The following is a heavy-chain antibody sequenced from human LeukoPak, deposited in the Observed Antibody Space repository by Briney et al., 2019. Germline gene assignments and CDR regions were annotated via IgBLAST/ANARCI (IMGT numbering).Heavy chain of an antibody. J-gene: IGHJ4*02. CDR2: ISGFNT. Sequence: GSLRLSCTTSGFAFSNYAMNWVRQAPGKGPEWVSGISGFNTYYADSVKGRFTIFRDNSKNVLYPQMDRLRAEDTAVYSCAKDVCTSPRCLLYFDSWGQGTLVTVSS. V-gene: IGHV3-23*01. CDR3: AKDVCTSPRCLLYFDS. D-gene: IGHD2-8*01. CDR1: GFAFSNYA.